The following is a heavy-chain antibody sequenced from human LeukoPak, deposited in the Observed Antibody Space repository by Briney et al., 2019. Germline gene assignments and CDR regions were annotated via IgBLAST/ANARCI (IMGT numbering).Heavy chain of an antibody. CDR2: ISSSSSYI. CDR1: GFTFSSYI. Sequence: GGSLRLSCAASGFTFSSYIMNWVRQAPGKGLEWVSSISSSSSYIYYADSVKGRFTISRDNAKNSLYLQMNSLRAEDTAVYYCARDSCSSTSCYTGAFDIWGQGTMVTVSS. D-gene: IGHD2-2*02. J-gene: IGHJ3*02. V-gene: IGHV3-21*01. CDR3: ARDSCSSTSCYTGAFDI.